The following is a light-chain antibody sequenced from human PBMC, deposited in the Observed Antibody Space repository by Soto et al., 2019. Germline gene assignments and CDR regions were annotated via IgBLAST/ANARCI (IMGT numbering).Light chain of an antibody. CDR2: DAS. V-gene: IGKV1-33*01. Sequence: DIQMTQSPSSLSASVGDRVTITCQASQDISNYLKWYQQKPGKAHKLLIYDASLLETGVPSRFSGSGVGTDFTLNIRSLQPEDIATSYCQQYDNLPQALGGGTKVEIK. CDR3: QQYDNLPQA. J-gene: IGKJ4*01. CDR1: QDISNY.